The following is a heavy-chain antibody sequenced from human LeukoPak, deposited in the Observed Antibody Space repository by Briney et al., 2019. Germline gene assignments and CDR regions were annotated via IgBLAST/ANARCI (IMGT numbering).Heavy chain of an antibody. CDR1: GYSISSGYY. CDR2: IYHSGST. Sequence: SETLSLTCAVSGYSISSGYYWGWIRQPPGKGLEWIGSIYHSGSTYYNPSLKNRVTISVDTSKNQFSLKLSSVTAADTAVYYCANYVEMATIYYWGQGTLVTVSS. CDR3: ANYVEMATIYY. D-gene: IGHD5-24*01. J-gene: IGHJ4*02. V-gene: IGHV4-38-2*01.